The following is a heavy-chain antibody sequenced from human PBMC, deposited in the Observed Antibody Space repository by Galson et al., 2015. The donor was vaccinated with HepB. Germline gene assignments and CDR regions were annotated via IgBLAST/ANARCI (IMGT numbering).Heavy chain of an antibody. D-gene: IGHD1-20*01. V-gene: IGHV3-33*01. CDR3: ARVTGTSDNWSDP. CDR1: GFTFSSYG. CDR2: IWYDGSNK. Sequence: LRLSCAASGFTFSSYGMHWVRQAPGKGLEWVAVIWYDGSNKYYADSVKGRFTISRDNSKNTLYLQMNSLRAEDTAVYYCARVTGTSDNWSDPWGQGTLVTVSS. J-gene: IGHJ5*02.